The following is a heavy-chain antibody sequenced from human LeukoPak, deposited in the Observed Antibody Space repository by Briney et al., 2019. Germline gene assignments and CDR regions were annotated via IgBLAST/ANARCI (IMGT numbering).Heavy chain of an antibody. CDR2: LYYSGST. CDR3: ARAISYWQFDY. D-gene: IGHD3-3*01. V-gene: IGHV4-59*01. Sequence: SETLSLTCTVSGGSISSYYWSWIRQPPGKGLEWIGYLYYSGSTNYNPSLKSRVTISVDTSKNQLSLKLSSVTAADTAVYYCARAISYWQFDYWGQGTLVTVSS. CDR1: GGSISSYY. J-gene: IGHJ4*02.